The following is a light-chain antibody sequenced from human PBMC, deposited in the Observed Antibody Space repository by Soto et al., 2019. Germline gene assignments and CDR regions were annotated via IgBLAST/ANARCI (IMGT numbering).Light chain of an antibody. CDR2: GAS. V-gene: IGKV3-20*01. CDR1: QSVSSY. Sequence: EIVLTQSPATLSLSPGERATLSCRASQSVSSYLAWYQQKPGQAPRLLIYGASTRATGIPHRFSGSGFGTDFTLTISKVEPEDFAVYYCQQYGTPRSVTFGQGTRLEIK. J-gene: IGKJ5*01. CDR3: QQYGTPRSVT.